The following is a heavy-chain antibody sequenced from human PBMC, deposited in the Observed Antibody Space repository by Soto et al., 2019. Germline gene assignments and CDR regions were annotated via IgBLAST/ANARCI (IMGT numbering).Heavy chain of an antibody. CDR3: ASNLLRNVVAAADYYYYYGMDV. J-gene: IGHJ6*02. CDR2: ISGSGGST. D-gene: IGHD6-13*01. V-gene: IGHV3-23*01. CDR1: GFTFSSYA. Sequence: GGSLRLSCAASGFTFSSYAMSWVRQAPGKGLEWVSAISGSGGSTYYADSVKGRFTISRDNSKNTLYLQMNSLRAEDTAVYYCASNLLRNVVAAADYYYYYGMDVWGQGTTVTVSS.